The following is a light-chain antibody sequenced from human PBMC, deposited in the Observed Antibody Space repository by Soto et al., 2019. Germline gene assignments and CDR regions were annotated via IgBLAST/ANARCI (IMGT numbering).Light chain of an antibody. CDR1: QNIYSN. V-gene: IGKV3-15*01. CDR3: QKFNSYPIT. CDR2: RAS. J-gene: IGKJ5*01. Sequence: IVMTQSPATLSVSPGERATLSCRASQNIYSNVAWYQQRPGQAPRLLIYRASTRAPGIPARFSGSGSGTEFTLTISSLQSEDFTVYYCQKFNSYPITFGQGTRVEIK.